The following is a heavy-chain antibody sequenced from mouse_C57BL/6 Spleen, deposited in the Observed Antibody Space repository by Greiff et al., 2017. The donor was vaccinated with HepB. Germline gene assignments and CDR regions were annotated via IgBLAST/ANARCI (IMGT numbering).Heavy chain of an antibody. D-gene: IGHD1-1*01. V-gene: IGHV1-80*01. CDR1: GYAFSSYW. J-gene: IGHJ2*01. CDR2: IYPGDGDT. Sequence: VQLQQSGAELVKPGASVKISCKASGYAFSSYWMNWVKQRPGKGLEWIGQIYPGDGDTNYNGKFKGKATLTADKSSSTAYMQLSILTSEDSAVYFCARSITTVVAYYFDYWGQGTTLTVSS. CDR3: ARSITTVVAYYFDY.